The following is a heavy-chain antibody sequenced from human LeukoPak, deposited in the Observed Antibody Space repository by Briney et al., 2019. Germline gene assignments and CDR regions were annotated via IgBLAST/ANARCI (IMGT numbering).Heavy chain of an antibody. V-gene: IGHV4-34*01. CDR3: ARVSGWNPLEAAHLDY. CDR2: INHSGST. CDR1: GGSFSGYY. J-gene: IGHJ4*02. D-gene: IGHD6-19*01. Sequence: EPSETLSLTCAVYGGSFSGYYWSWIRQPPGKGLEWIGEINHSGSTNYNPSLKSRVTISVDTSKNQVSLKLSSVTAADTAAYYCARVSGWNPLEAAHLDYWGQGTLVTVSS.